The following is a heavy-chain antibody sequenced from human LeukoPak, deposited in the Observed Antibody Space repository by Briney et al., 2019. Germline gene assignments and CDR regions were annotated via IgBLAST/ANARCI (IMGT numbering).Heavy chain of an antibody. CDR3: AKDGQGLTYYFEH. Sequence: PGRSLRLSCVASGFTFSSYGMHWVRQAPGEGLEGVAVISDDGSKKYYVDSVKGRFTTSRDNSKNTLYLQMNSLRAEDTAVYYCAKDGQGLTYYFEHWGQGPLVTVSS. CDR2: ISDDGSKK. CDR1: GFTFSSYG. D-gene: IGHD3-16*01. V-gene: IGHV3-30*18. J-gene: IGHJ4*02.